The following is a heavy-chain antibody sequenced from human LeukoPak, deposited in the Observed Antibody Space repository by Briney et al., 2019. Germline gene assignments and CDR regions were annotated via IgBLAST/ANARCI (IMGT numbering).Heavy chain of an antibody. CDR3: TRQGSSGWPDY. J-gene: IGHJ4*02. V-gene: IGHV3-73*01. CDR1: GFTFSGSA. D-gene: IGHD6-19*01. CDR2: IRSKANSYAT. Sequence: GGSLRLSCAASGFTFSGSAMHWVRQASGRGLEWVGRIRSKANSYATAYAASVKGRFTISRDDSKNTAYLQMNSLKTEDTAVYYCTRQGSSGWPDYWGQGTLVTVSS.